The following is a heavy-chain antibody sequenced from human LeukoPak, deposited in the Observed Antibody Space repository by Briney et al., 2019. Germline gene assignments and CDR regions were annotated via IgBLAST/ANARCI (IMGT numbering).Heavy chain of an antibody. J-gene: IGHJ4*02. CDR1: GYSISSGYY. CDR3: ARELYYDFWSGYPDYFDY. D-gene: IGHD3-3*01. CDR2: IYYSGST. Sequence: SETLSLTCTVSGYSISSGYYWGWIRQPPGKGLEWIGSIYYSGSTYYNPSLKSRVTISVDTSKNQFSLKLSSVTAADTAVYYCARELYYDFWSGYPDYFDYWGQGTLVTVSS. V-gene: IGHV4-38-2*02.